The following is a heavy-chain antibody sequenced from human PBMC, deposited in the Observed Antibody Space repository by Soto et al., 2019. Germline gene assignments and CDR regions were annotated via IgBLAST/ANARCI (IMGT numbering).Heavy chain of an antibody. D-gene: IGHD6-13*01. CDR1: GFTFSSYS. Sequence: GGSLRLSCAASGFTFSSYSMNWVRQAPGKGLEWVSSISSSSSYIYYADSVKGRFTISRDNAKNSLYLQMNSLRAEDTAVYYCARGIGSSWYENEDYYYGMDVWGQGTTVTVSS. CDR2: ISSSSSYI. CDR3: ARGIGSSWYENEDYYYGMDV. V-gene: IGHV3-21*01. J-gene: IGHJ6*02.